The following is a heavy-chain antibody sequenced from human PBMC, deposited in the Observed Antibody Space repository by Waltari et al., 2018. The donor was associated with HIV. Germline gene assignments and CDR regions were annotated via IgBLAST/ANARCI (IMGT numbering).Heavy chain of an antibody. CDR3: ARDGVGDAAFDY. V-gene: IGHV1-2*02. J-gene: IGHJ4*02. Sequence: QVQLLQSGPEVRKPGASVKVSCRASGYNFTGSYMHWVRQAPGQGLEWMGWINPNSGNTHFAQKFKGRVTLTRVTSIRTAYLEMRRLKSDDTAIYYCARDGVGDAAFDYWGQGTLVTVS. CDR2: INPNSGNT. CDR1: GYNFTGSY. D-gene: IGHD1-26*01.